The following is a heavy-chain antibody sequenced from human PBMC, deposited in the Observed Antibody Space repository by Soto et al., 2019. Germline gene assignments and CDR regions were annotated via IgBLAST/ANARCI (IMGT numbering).Heavy chain of an antibody. CDR3: AKPLNSWTLQA. CDR1: GFTFISYG. J-gene: IGHJ4*02. D-gene: IGHD6-13*01. CDR2: ISYDGSNK. V-gene: IGHV3-30*18. Sequence: GGSLRLSCAASGFTFISYGMHWVRQAPGKGLEWVAVISYDGSNKYYADSVKGRFTISRDNSKNTLYLQMNSLRAEDTAVYYCAKPLNSWTLQAWGQGTLVTSPQ.